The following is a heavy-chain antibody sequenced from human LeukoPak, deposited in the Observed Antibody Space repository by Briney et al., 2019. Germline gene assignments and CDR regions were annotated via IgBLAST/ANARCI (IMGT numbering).Heavy chain of an antibody. V-gene: IGHV4-39*02. Sequence: SETLSLTCTVSGCSISSSSYYWGWIRQPPGKGLEWIGSIYYSGSTFYNPSLRSRVTISVDTSNSQFSLKVMSVTAADTAVYYCAREVSASYDNWGQGTLVTVSS. D-gene: IGHD2-2*01. CDR2: IYYSGST. CDR3: AREVSASYDN. CDR1: GCSISSSSYY. J-gene: IGHJ4*02.